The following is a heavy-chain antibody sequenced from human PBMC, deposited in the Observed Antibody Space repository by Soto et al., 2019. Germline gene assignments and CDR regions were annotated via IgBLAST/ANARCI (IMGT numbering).Heavy chain of an antibody. V-gene: IGHV4-31*03. D-gene: IGHD3-16*02. J-gene: IGHJ5*02. CDR1: GGSISSGGYY. CDR2: IYYSGST. Sequence: QVQLQESGPGLVKPSQTLSLTCTVAGGSISSGGYYWSWIRQHPGKGLGWIGYIYYSGSTYYNPSLNSRVTISVDTSKNQFSLKLSSVTAADTAVYYCARDNYVWGSYRSPWFDPWGQGTLVTVSS. CDR3: ARDNYVWGSYRSPWFDP.